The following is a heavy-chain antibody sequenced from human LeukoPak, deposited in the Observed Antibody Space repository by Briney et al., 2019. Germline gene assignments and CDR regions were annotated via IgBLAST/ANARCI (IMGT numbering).Heavy chain of an antibody. J-gene: IGHJ3*02. V-gene: IGHV1-69*04. CDR1: GGTFSSYA. CDR3: ARAYSSFDDAFDI. D-gene: IGHD6-19*01. Sequence: SVKVSCKASGGTFSSYAISWVRQAPGQGLEWMGRIIPILGIANYAQKFQGRVTITADKSTSTAYMELSSLRSKDTAVYYCARAYSSFDDAFDIWGQGTMVTVSS. CDR2: IIPILGIA.